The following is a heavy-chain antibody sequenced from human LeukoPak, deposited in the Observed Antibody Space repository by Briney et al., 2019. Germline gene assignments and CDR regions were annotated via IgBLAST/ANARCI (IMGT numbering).Heavy chain of an antibody. D-gene: IGHD2-2*01. CDR1: GGSISSYY. CDR3: AREGAYCSSTSCHLQNWFDP. Sequence: PSETLSLTCTVSGGSISSYYWSWIRQPPGKGLEWIGYIYYSGSTNYNPSLKSRVTISVATSKNQFSLKLSSVTAADTAVYYCAREGAYCSSTSCHLQNWFDPWGQGTLVTVSS. CDR2: IYYSGST. J-gene: IGHJ5*02. V-gene: IGHV4-59*12.